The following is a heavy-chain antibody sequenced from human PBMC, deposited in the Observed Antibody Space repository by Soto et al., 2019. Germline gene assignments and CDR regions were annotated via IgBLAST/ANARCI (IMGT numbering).Heavy chain of an antibody. CDR1: GGSFSGYY. Sequence: SETLSLTCAVYGGSFSGYYRSWIRQPPGKGLEWIGEINHSGSTNYNPSLKSRVTISVDTSKNQFSLKLSSVTAADTAVYYCAGLLTYYSDYWGQGTLVTVSS. V-gene: IGHV4-34*01. D-gene: IGHD3-9*01. CDR3: AGLLTYYSDY. CDR2: INHSGST. J-gene: IGHJ4*02.